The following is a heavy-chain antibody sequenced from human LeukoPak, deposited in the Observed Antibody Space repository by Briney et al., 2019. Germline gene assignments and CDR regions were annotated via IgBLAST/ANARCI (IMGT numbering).Heavy chain of an antibody. Sequence: GGSLRLSCTASRFPFSIAWMSWVRQAPANGMEWIGRIRSKNDGGTTDYAAPVKGKFTISRDDSKSTLYLHMSSLTTEDTAIYYCTAYYDFLTGYNTRRDYWGRGTLVTVSP. CDR1: RFPFSIAW. CDR2: IRSKNDGGTT. CDR3: TAYYDFLTGYNTRRDY. J-gene: IGHJ4*02. D-gene: IGHD3-9*01. V-gene: IGHV3-15*01.